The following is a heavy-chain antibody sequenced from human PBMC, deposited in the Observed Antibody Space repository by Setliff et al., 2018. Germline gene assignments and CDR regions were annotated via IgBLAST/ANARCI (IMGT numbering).Heavy chain of an antibody. V-gene: IGHV1-18*01. D-gene: IGHD6-13*01. CDR2: ISAYNGNT. CDR3: TRDPLYSTSWLLGY. Sequence: ASVKVSCKASGYTFTSYGISWVRQAPGQGLEWMGWISAYNGNTNYAQKFQGRVAMTTDTSTNTAYMELRSLRSDDTAVFYCTRDPLYSTSWLLGYWGQGTLVTVSS. J-gene: IGHJ4*02. CDR1: GYTFTSYG.